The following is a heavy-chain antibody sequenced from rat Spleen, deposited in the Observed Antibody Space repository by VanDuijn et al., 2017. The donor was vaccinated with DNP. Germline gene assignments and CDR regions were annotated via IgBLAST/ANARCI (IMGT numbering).Heavy chain of an antibody. CDR1: GFSFSAYY. V-gene: IGHV5-25*01. J-gene: IGHJ2*01. D-gene: IGHD1-1*01. CDR3: ARDQRLQWDYFDY. Sequence: EVQVLESGGGLVQPGRSLKLSCAASGFSFSAYYMTWIRQVPGKGLEWFASITSSGSDTYYPDSVKGRFTISRDNARNTLYLQMDSLRSEDTATYYCARDQRLQWDYFDYWGQGVMVTVSS. CDR2: ITSSGSDT.